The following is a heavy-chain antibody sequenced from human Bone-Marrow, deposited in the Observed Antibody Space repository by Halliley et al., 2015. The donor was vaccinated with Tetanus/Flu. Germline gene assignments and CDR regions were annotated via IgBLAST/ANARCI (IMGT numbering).Heavy chain of an antibody. D-gene: IGHD3-10*01. Sequence: NDGSYPSYADSVQGRFTNSRDNAKSTLYLQMNILGDEDTAVYFCAREWDYGSGSQTDAFDLWGQGTMVTVSS. CDR3: AREWDYGSGSQTDAFDL. V-gene: IGHV3-74*01. CDR2: NDGSYP. J-gene: IGHJ3*01.